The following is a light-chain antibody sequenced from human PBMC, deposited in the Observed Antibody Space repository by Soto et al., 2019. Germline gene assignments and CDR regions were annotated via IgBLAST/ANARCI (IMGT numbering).Light chain of an antibody. CDR1: SSDVGGYNY. V-gene: IGLV2-14*03. J-gene: IGLJ2*01. CDR2: DVA. CDR3: SSYTSSSTYVV. Sequence: QSALTQPASVSGSPGQSITISCTGTSSDVGGYNYVSWYQQHPGKAPQLIIYDVANRPSGVSNRFSGSKSGNTASLTISGLQAEDEADYYCSSYTSSSTYVVFDGGTKLTVL.